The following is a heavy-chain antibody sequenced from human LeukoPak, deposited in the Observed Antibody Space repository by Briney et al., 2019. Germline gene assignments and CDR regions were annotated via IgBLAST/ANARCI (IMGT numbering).Heavy chain of an antibody. CDR2: IYSGGST. CDR3: ARDRGYSYGFY. CDR1: GFTLSSNY. V-gene: IGHV3-53*01. D-gene: IGHD5-18*01. J-gene: IGHJ4*02. Sequence: GGSLRLSCAASGFTLSSNYMSWVRQAPGKGLEWVSVIYSGGSTYYADSVKGRFTISRDNSKNTLYLQMNSLRAEDTAVYYCARDRGYSYGFYWGQGTLVTVSA.